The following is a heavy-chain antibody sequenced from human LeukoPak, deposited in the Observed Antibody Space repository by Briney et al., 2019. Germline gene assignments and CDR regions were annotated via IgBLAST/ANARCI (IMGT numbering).Heavy chain of an antibody. J-gene: IGHJ3*02. V-gene: IGHV4-59*11. D-gene: IGHD5-24*01. CDR3: ARSPRDGYNYGAFDI. Sequence: SETLSLICTVSGGSISNHFWSWIRQPPGKGLEWIGYLYYSGSNNYNPSLKSRVTISIDPSKNQFSLKLSSVTAADTAVYYCARSPRDGYNYGAFDIWGQGTMVTVSS. CDR2: LYYSGSN. CDR1: GGSISNHF.